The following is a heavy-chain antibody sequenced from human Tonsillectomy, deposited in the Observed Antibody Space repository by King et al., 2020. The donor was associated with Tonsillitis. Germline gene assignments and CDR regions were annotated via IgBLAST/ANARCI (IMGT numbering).Heavy chain of an antibody. CDR3: ARYPRHFDIMTGSENNYYGLDV. Sequence: QLVQSGAEVKKPGASVKVSCKASGYIFTTYGISWVRQAPGQGLEWMGWTSAYNGDTKHAQKFQGRVIMTIDTSTSTAYMELRSLRSADPAVYFCARYPRHFDIMTGSENNYYGLDVWGQGTTVTVSS. CDR1: GYIFTTYG. V-gene: IGHV1-18*04. D-gene: IGHD3-9*01. CDR2: TSAYNGDT. J-gene: IGHJ6*02.